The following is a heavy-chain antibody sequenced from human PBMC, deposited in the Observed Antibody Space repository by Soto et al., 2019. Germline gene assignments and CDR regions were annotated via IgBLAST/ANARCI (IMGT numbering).Heavy chain of an antibody. V-gene: IGHV4-34*01. CDR1: GGSFSGYY. D-gene: IGHD3-22*01. J-gene: IGHJ6*02. Sequence: QVQLQQWGAGLLKPSETLSLTCAVYGGSFSGYYWSWIRQPPGKGLEWIGEINHSGSTNYNPSLKSRVTISVDTSKNQFSLKLSSVTAADTAVYYCARVVVVDYYYYGMDVWGQGTTVTASS. CDR2: INHSGST. CDR3: ARVVVVDYYYYGMDV.